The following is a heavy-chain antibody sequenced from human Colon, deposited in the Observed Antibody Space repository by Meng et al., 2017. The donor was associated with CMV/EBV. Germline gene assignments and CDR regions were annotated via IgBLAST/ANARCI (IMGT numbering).Heavy chain of an antibody. CDR2: INHGGST. D-gene: IGHD5-18*01. CDR1: GGSFSGYY. CDR3: ARAQYSYGFDY. V-gene: IGHV4-34*01. J-gene: IGHJ4*02. Sequence: GSLRLSCAVYGGSFSGYYWSWIRQPPGKGLEWIGEINHGGSTNYNPSLKSRVTISVDTSKNQFSLKLSSVTAADTAVYYCARAQYSYGFDYWGQGTLVTVSS.